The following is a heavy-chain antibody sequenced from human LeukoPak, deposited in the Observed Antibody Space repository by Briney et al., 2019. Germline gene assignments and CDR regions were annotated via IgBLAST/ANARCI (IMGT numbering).Heavy chain of an antibody. D-gene: IGHD6-13*01. J-gene: IGHJ5*02. CDR3: AKDPAEAGTTMFDP. V-gene: IGHV3-23*01. CDR1: GFTFSSYA. Sequence: GGSLRLSCAASGFTFSSYAMSWVRQAPGKGLEWVSAISGSGGSTYYADSVKGRFTISRDNSKHTLYLQMHSLRAEDTAVYYCAKDPAEAGTTMFDPWGQGTLVTVSS. CDR2: ISGSGGST.